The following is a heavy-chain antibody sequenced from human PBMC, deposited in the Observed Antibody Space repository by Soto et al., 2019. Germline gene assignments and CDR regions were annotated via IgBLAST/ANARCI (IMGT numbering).Heavy chain of an antibody. CDR3: ARDSPTNEQVIDYDGIDL. Sequence: QVQLVESGGGVVQPGRSLRLSCAASGFTFSSYVMHWVRQAPGKGVEWVALTSYDGSEKYYADSVKCRFSISRDNSKDTLYLQMSSLRVEDTAVYYCARDSPTNEQVIDYDGIDLWGDGTKVTASS. CDR2: TSYDGSEK. CDR1: GFTFSSYV. J-gene: IGHJ6*04. V-gene: IGHV3-30-3*01. D-gene: IGHD6-13*01.